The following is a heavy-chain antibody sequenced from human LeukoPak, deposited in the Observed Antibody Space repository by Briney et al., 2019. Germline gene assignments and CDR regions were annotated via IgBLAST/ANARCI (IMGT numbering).Heavy chain of an antibody. Sequence: GGSLRLSCAASGFTFSDYSMNWVRQAPGKGLEWVSYISRSSSTIYYADSVKGRFTISRDNSKNTLYLQMNSLRAEDTAVYYCARTVGYGDYHWFDPWGQGTLVTVSS. CDR2: ISRSSSTI. J-gene: IGHJ5*02. V-gene: IGHV3-48*01. CDR1: GFTFSDYS. D-gene: IGHD4-17*01. CDR3: ARTVGYGDYHWFDP.